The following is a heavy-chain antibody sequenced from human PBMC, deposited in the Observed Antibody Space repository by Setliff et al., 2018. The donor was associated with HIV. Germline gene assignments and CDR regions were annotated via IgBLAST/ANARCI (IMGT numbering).Heavy chain of an antibody. CDR2: IYTSGST. CDR3: ARGLYSSNWHVPFYFDY. D-gene: IGHD6-13*01. J-gene: IGHJ4*02. V-gene: IGHV4-4*07. Sequence: SETLSLTCIVSGASISSQYWSWIRQPAGKGLEWIGRIYTSGSTNYNPSLKSRVTISLDTSKNQFSLKLTSVTAADTAVYYCARGLYSSNWHVPFYFDYWGQGTLVTVSS. CDR1: GASISSQY.